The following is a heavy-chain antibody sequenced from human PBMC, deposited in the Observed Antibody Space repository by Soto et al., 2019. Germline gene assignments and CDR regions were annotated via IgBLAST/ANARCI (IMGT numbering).Heavy chain of an antibody. J-gene: IGHJ4*02. CDR2: ITGSGGGT. CDR1: GFTFSNYA. D-gene: IGHD6-13*01. V-gene: IGHV3-23*01. Sequence: EVQLLESGGGLVQPGGSLRLSCAASGFTFSNYAMTWVRQAPGKGLEWVSVITGSGGGTYFVDYVKGRFTISRDTSKNTVYLQMNSLRAEDTAVYYCAKRPLTAAGFDYWGQGTLVSVSS. CDR3: AKRPLTAAGFDY.